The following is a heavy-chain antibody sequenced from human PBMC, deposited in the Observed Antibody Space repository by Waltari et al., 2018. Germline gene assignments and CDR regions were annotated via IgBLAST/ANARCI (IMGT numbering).Heavy chain of an antibody. Sequence: QVQLVQSGAEVKKPGASVKVSCKVSGYTLTELSMHWVRQAPGKGLEWMGGFDPEDGETIYAQKCQGRVTMTEDTSTDTAYMELSSLRSEDTAVYYCATDASHHSSSWYYFDYWGQGTLVTVSS. CDR1: GYTLTELS. J-gene: IGHJ4*02. CDR2: FDPEDGET. D-gene: IGHD6-13*01. V-gene: IGHV1-24*01. CDR3: ATDASHHSSSWYYFDY.